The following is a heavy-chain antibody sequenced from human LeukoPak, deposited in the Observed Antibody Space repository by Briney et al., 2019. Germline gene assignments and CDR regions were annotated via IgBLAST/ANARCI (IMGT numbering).Heavy chain of an antibody. D-gene: IGHD2-15*01. Sequence: GGSLRLSCAASGCTFSSYGMHWVRQAPGKGLEWVAFIRYDGSNKYYADSVKGRFTISRDNSKNTLYLQMNSLRGEDTAVYYCAKEGCSGGSCYNWFDPWGQGTLVTVSS. CDR1: GCTFSSYG. CDR3: AKEGCSGGSCYNWFDP. CDR2: IRYDGSNK. V-gene: IGHV3-30*02. J-gene: IGHJ5*02.